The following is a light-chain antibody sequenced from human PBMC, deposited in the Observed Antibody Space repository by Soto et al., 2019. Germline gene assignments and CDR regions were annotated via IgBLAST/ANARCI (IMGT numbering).Light chain of an antibody. CDR1: SSNIGSNT. J-gene: IGLJ2*01. V-gene: IGLV1-44*01. CDR2: SNN. CDR3: AAWDDSLNAYVV. Sequence: QSALTQPPSASGTPGQRVTISCSGSSSNIGSNTVNWYQQLPGTAPKLLIYSNNQRPSGVPDRFSGSKSGTSASLAISGLQSEDEADYYCAAWDDSLNAYVVFGGGTKVTV.